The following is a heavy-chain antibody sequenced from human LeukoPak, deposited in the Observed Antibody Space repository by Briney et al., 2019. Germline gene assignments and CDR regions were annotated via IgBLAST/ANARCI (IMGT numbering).Heavy chain of an antibody. CDR2: MKTNSGNT. CDR3: ARGLSAVGRGRSSSGY. J-gene: IGHJ4*02. Sequence: GASVKLSCKASGYTFTSYDINWVGQATGQGLEWMGWMKTNSGNTGYAQKFQGRVTMTRNTSISTAYMELSSLRSEDTAVYYGARGLSAVGRGRSSSGYWGQGTLVTVSS. D-gene: IGHD6-6*01. V-gene: IGHV1-8*01. CDR1: GYTFTSYD.